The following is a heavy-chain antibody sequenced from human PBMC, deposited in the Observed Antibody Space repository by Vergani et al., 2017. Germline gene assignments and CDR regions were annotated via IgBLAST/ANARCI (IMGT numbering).Heavy chain of an antibody. V-gene: IGHV3-33*01. CDR3: ARSGYCAHGVCYMTYYYYMDV. J-gene: IGHJ6*03. CDR2: IWDDGSKK. CDR1: GFIFKNHG. D-gene: IGHD2-8*01. Sequence: QVQLVESGGGVVQPGTSLRLSCAASGFIFKNHGMQWVRQAPGKGLEWVALIWDDGSKKNYGDSMKGRFTISRDNSKDTLYLEMNSLRAADTAVYYCARSGYCAHGVCYMTYYYYMDVWGKGTAVTVSS.